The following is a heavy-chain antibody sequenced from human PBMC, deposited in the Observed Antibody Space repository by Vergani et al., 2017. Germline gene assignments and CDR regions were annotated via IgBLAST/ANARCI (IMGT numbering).Heavy chain of an antibody. CDR2: INYVGRT. CDR1: GGSINPSSSF. D-gene: IGHD3-16*01. CDR3: ARHDSGHYDSSYYGLDV. Sequence: QLQLQESGPGLVKPSETLSLICTVSGGSINPSSSFWGWIRQSPGKGLEGIGSINYVGRTYYIPSLQSRATVFVDTSKNQFSLKLSSVTAADSAVYYCARHDSGHYDSSYYGLDVWGQGTTVTVSS. J-gene: IGHJ6*02. V-gene: IGHV4-39*01.